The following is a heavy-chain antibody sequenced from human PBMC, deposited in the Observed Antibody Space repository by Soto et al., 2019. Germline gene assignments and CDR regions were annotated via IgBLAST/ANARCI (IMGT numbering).Heavy chain of an antibody. CDR3: ARAQGSGFLVS. CDR1: GGSFSRND. CDR2: IYYCGST. V-gene: IGHV4-59*08. Sequence: SETLSLTCTASGGSFSRNDGSWIRHSPGKGLEWVGYIYYCGSTNYNPSLKSRVTISVDTSKNQFSLKLSSVTAADTAVYYCARAQGSGFLVSWGQGTLVTVS. D-gene: IGHD3-10*01. J-gene: IGHJ4*02.